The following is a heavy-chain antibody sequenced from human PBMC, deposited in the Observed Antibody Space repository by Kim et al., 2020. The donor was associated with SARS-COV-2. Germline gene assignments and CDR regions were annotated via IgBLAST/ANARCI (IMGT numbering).Heavy chain of an antibody. Sequence: GGSLRLSCRTTGFIFSSHSMAWVRQAPGKGLQWVSAINDRSSATLYADPVKGRFTISRDNSKNTLYLQMNSLRAEDTAIYYCAKDGDPGITVADFFDYWGQGTLVTVSS. CDR1: GFIFSSHS. J-gene: IGHJ4*02. CDR3: AKDGDPGITVADFFDY. CDR2: INDRSSAT. V-gene: IGHV3-23*01. D-gene: IGHD6-13*01.